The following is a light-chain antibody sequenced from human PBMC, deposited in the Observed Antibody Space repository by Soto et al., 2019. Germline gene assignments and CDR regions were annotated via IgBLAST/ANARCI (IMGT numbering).Light chain of an antibody. CDR3: SSYTSSITLL. CDR1: SNDVGGYNY. Sequence: QSVLTQPASVSGSPGQSITISCTGTSNDVGGYNYVSWYQHHPGKAPKLIIYDVSNRPSGVSNRFSGSKSGNTASLTISGLQAEDEADYYCSSYTSSITLLFGGGTKLTVL. CDR2: DVS. V-gene: IGLV2-14*03. J-gene: IGLJ3*02.